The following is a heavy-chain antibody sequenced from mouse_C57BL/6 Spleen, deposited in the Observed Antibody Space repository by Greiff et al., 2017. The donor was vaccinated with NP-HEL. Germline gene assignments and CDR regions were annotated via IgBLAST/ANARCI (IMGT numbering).Heavy chain of an antibody. V-gene: IGHV1-82*01. D-gene: IGHD2-5*01. CDR2: IYPGDGDT. J-gene: IGHJ4*01. CDR3: ARPSYYSNYAMDY. Sequence: VQLQQSGPELVKPGASVKISCKASGYAFSSSWMNWVKQRPGKGLEWIGRIYPGDGDTNYNGKFKGKATLTADKSSSTAYMQLSSLTSEDSAVYFCARPSYYSNYAMDYWGQGTSVTVSS. CDR1: GYAFSSSW.